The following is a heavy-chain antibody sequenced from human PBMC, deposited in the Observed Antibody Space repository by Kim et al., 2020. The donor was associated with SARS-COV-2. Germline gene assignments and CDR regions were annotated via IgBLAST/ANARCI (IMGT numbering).Heavy chain of an antibody. V-gene: IGHV3-7*01. J-gene: IGHJ4*02. Sequence: EKNYVDSVKGRFIISSDTAQNSLYLHMAGLRAEDPAVYYCARDSDWSPYDYWGQGTLVTVSS. D-gene: IGHD1-1*01. CDR3: ARDSDWSPYDY. CDR2: EK.